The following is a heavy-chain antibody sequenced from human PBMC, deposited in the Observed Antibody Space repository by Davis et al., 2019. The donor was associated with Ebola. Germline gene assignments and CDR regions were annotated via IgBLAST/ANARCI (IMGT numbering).Heavy chain of an antibody. CDR1: GFTFSSYS. V-gene: IGHV3-21*01. D-gene: IGHD4-17*01. Sequence: GESLKISCAASGFTFSSYSMNWVRQAPGKGLEWVSSISSSSSYIYYADSVKGRFTISRDNAKNSLYLQMNSLRAEDTAVYYCARVSSGGDFDYWGQGTLVTVSS. J-gene: IGHJ4*02. CDR2: ISSSSSYI. CDR3: ARVSSGGDFDY.